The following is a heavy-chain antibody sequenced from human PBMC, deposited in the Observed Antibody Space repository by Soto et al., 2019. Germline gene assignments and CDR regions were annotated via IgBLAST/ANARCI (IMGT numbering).Heavy chain of an antibody. CDR3: ARLRITMVRGVIIRTNNWFDP. CDR1: GGSISSYY. D-gene: IGHD3-10*01. V-gene: IGHV4-59*01. J-gene: IGHJ5*02. CDR2: IYYSGST. Sequence: PSETLSLTCTVSGGSISSYYWSWIRQPPGKGLEWIGYIYYSGSTNYNPSLKSRVTISVDTSKNQFSLKLSPVTAADTAVYYCARLRITMVRGVIIRTNNWFDPWGQGTLVTVSS.